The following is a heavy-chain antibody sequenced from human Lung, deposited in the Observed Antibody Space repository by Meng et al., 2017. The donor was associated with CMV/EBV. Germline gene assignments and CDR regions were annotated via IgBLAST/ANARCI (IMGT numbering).Heavy chain of an antibody. J-gene: IGHJ5*02. D-gene: IGHD2-2*01. CDR1: Y. Sequence: YWGWIRQPPGKGLEWIGEINHSGSTNYNPSLKSRVTISVDTSKNQFSLKLSSVTAADTAVYHCARGRSSTRYCSSTSCYSRGWIWFDPWGQGTLVTVSS. CDR2: INHSGST. CDR3: ARGRSSTRYCSSTSCYSRGWIWFDP. V-gene: IGHV4-34*01.